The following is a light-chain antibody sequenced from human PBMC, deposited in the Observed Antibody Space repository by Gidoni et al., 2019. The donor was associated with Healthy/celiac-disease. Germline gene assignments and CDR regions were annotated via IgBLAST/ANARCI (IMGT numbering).Light chain of an antibody. Sequence: EIVMTQSPATLSVSPGERATLSCRASQSVSSNLAWYQQKPGQAPRLLIDGASTRTTGIPARFSGSGSGTELTLTISSLQSEDVAVYYCQQYNNWPPFTFGPGTKVDIK. CDR2: GAS. J-gene: IGKJ3*01. CDR3: QQYNNWPPFT. V-gene: IGKV3-15*01. CDR1: QSVSSN.